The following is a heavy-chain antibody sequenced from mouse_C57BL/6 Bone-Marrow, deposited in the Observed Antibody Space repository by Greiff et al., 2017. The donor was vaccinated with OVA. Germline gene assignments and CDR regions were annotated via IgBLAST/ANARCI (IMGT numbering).Heavy chain of an antibody. CDR3: ALTGTNFDY. J-gene: IGHJ2*01. CDR1: GYTFTDYY. CDR2: INPYNGGT. D-gene: IGHD4-1*01. V-gene: IGHV1-19*01. Sequence: VQLQQSGPVLVKPGASVKMSCKASGYTFTDYYMNWVKQSHGKSLEWIGVINPYNGGTSYNQKFKGKATLTVDKSSSTAYMELNSLTSKDSAVYYCALTGTNFDYWGQGTTLTVSS.